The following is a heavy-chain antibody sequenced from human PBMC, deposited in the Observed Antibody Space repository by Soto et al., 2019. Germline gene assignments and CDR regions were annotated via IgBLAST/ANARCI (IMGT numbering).Heavy chain of an antibody. CDR1: GHSFNIYW. J-gene: IGHJ6*02. Sequence: EGKLVESGGGLVQPGGSLRLSCAASGHSFNIYWMHWVRQVPGKGLVWLARINSDGSHTIYVDSVKGRFIISRDNAKNTVFLQMDSLRDEDTGVYYCAGGMAGLDVWGQGTTVTVSS. CDR3: AGGMAGLDV. V-gene: IGHV3-74*01. CDR2: INSDGSHT.